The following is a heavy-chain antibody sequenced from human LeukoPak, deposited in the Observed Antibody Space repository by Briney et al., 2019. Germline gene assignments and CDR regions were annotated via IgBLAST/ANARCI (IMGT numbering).Heavy chain of an antibody. Sequence: QSGGSLRLSCAASGFTFSSYGMHWVRQAPGKGLEWVAFIRYDGSNKYYADSVKGRFTISRDNSRNTLYLQMNSLRAEDTAVYYCAEVLAEYWGQGTLVTVSS. V-gene: IGHV3-30*02. D-gene: IGHD4/OR15-4a*01. CDR3: AEVLAEY. J-gene: IGHJ4*02. CDR1: GFTFSSYG. CDR2: IRYDGSNK.